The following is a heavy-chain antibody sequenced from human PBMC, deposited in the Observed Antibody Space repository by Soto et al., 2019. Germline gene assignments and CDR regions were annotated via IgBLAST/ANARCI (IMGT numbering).Heavy chain of an antibody. J-gene: IGHJ4*02. D-gene: IGHD3-22*01. CDR1: GFTFSSYW. CDR3: AKDYSYESPAYKRFDY. Sequence: SGGSLRLSCAASGFTFSSYWMSWVRQAPGKGLEWVANIKQDGSEKYYVDSVKGRFTISRDNAKNTLYLQMNSPRADDTAVYYCAKDYSYESPAYKRFDYWGQGTLVTLSS. V-gene: IGHV3-7*03. CDR2: IKQDGSEK.